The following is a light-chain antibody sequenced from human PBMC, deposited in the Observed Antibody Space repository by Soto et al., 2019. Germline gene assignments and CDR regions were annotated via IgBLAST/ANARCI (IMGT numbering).Light chain of an antibody. J-gene: IGLJ1*01. CDR3: SSYTTSNTRQIV. CDR1: SSDVGGYNY. Sequence: QSALTHPASVSGYPGQSITISCTGTSSDVGGYNYVSWYQHHPGKAPKLIIYDVSNRPSGVSIRFSGSKSDNTASLTISGLQPEDEADYHCSSYTTSNTRQIVFGTGTKVTVL. V-gene: IGLV2-14*03. CDR2: DVS.